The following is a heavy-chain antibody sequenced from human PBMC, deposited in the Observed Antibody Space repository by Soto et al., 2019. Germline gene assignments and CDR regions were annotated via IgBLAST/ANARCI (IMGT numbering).Heavy chain of an antibody. J-gene: IGHJ4*02. CDR1: GFSFSNTW. CDR3: TTFYYGAPLD. V-gene: IGHV3-15*01. D-gene: IGHD3-10*01. CDR2: IKSKTDGGTT. Sequence: EVQLVESGGGLVKPGGSLKLSCAASGFSFSNTWMSWVRQTPGKGLEWVGRIKSKTDGGTTDYAVPLKDRFTISRDDSKHTLYLQMNTLKTEDTAVYYCTTFYYGAPLDWGQGTLVTVSS.